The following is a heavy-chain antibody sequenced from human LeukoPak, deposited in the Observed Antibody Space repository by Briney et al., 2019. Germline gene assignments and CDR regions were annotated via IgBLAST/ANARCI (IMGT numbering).Heavy chain of an antibody. CDR3: AKDHDFWSSYSNYFDY. CDR2: ISGSGGST. Sequence: GGSLRLSCAASGFTFSSYAMSWVRQAPGKGLEWVSAISGSGGSTYYADSVKGRFTISRDNSKNTLYLQMNSLRAEDTAVYYCAKDHDFWSSYSNYFDYWGQGTLVTVSS. J-gene: IGHJ4*02. CDR1: GFTFSSYA. D-gene: IGHD3-3*01. V-gene: IGHV3-23*01.